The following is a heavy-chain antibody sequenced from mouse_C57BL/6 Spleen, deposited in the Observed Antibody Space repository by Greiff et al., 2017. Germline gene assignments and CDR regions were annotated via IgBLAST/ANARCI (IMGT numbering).Heavy chain of an antibody. CDR1: GFNFSSNG. J-gene: IGHJ1*03. CDR2: MSSGSSYT. D-gene: IGHD1-1*01. V-gene: IGHV5-6*02. CDR3: ARSPTITTVVARYFDV. Sequence: EVKLVESGGDLVKPGGSLKFSCAASGFNFSSNGMSWVRQPPDKRLGWVATMSSGSSYTYYPDSVKGRFTISRDNAKNTLYLQMSSLKSEDTAMDYCARSPTITTVVARYFDVWGTGTTVTVSS.